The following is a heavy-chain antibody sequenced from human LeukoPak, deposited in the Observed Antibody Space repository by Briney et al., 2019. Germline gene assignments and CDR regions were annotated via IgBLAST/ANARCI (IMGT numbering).Heavy chain of an antibody. Sequence: KSSGTLSLTCTLSGGSVSSRNHYWGWIRQPPGQGLEWIGSIYVIGTNYYNPSLQSRVTLSVDTSKNQVSLKLTSVTAADTALYYCARQVGATTLIDHWGQGTLVTVSS. CDR2: IYVIGTN. CDR1: GGSVSSRNHY. D-gene: IGHD1-26*01. CDR3: ARQVGATTLIDH. J-gene: IGHJ4*02. V-gene: IGHV4-39*01.